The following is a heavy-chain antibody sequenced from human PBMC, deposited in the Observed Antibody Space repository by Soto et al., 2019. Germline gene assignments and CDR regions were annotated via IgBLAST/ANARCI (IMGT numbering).Heavy chain of an antibody. Sequence: GGSLRLSCGVSGFTFSTYAMNWVRQAPGKGLEWLSLISGSGSGTYYADSVKGRFTISRDNSENTLYLQMNSLRAEDTAVYYCAKDQGNTIVGASRGFAHWGHGSLVTVSS. CDR2: ISGSGSGT. V-gene: IGHV3-23*01. CDR3: AKDQGNTIVGASRGFAH. D-gene: IGHD1-26*01. CDR1: GFTFSTYA. J-gene: IGHJ4*01.